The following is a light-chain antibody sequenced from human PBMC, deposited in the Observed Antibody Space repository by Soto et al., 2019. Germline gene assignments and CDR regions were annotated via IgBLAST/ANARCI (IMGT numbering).Light chain of an antibody. J-gene: IGKJ4*01. CDR3: HQATSFPFT. V-gene: IGKV1-12*02. CDR2: AAY. Sequence: DIQMTQSPSSVSASVGDRVTITCRASQDIHTWLAWYQQKPGKDPKLLIYAAYSSQSGVPPRFSGSGSGTDFTLTISSLQPEDFATYYCHQATSFPFTFGGGTKVEFK. CDR1: QDIHTW.